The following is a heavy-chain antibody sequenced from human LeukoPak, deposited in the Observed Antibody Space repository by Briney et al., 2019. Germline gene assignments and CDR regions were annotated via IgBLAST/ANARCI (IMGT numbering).Heavy chain of an antibody. CDR2: ISYDGSNK. V-gene: IGHV3-30*18. CDR1: GFTFSSYG. Sequence: PGGSLRLSCAASGFTFSSYGMHWVRQAPGKGLGWVAVISYDGSNKYYADSVKGRFTISRDNSKNTLYLQMNSLRAEDTAVYYCAKIGGYCSGGSCYENYYYGMDVWGQGTTVTVSS. D-gene: IGHD2-15*01. CDR3: AKIGGYCSGGSCYENYYYGMDV. J-gene: IGHJ6*02.